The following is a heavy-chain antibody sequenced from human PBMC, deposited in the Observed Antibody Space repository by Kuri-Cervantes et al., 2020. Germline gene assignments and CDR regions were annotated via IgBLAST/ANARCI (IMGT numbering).Heavy chain of an antibody. V-gene: IGHV3-53*01. J-gene: IGHJ4*02. CDR3: ASGDYVWGSYEHY. CDR2: IYSGGST. CDR1: GFTVSSNY. D-gene: IGHD3-16*01. Sequence: LSLTCAASGFTVSSNYMSWVRQAPGKGLEWVSVIYSGGSTYYADSVKGRFTISRDNSKNTLYLQMNSLRAEDTAVYYCASGDYVWGSYEHYWGQGTLVTVSS.